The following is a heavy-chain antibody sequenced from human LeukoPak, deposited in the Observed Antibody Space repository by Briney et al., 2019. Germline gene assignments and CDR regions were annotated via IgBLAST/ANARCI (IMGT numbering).Heavy chain of an antibody. Sequence: ASVKVSCKASGGSFSNYAVSWVRQAPGQGLEWIGWISPNSGGPNSAQQFQGRVTMTRDTSISTAYMELSSLRSDDTAIYYCTRGTRSSSDHDAFDIWGQGTMVTVSS. D-gene: IGHD6-6*01. J-gene: IGHJ3*02. CDR3: TRGTRSSSDHDAFDI. CDR1: GGSFSNYA. V-gene: IGHV1-2*02. CDR2: ISPNSGGP.